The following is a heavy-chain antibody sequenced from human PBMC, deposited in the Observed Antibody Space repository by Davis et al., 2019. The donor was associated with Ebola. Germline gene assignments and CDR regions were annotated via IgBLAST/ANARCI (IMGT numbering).Heavy chain of an antibody. CDR1: GFTFSSYG. V-gene: IGHV3-30*03. J-gene: IGHJ4*02. D-gene: IGHD3-16*01. CDR2: IPYDGNDI. CDR3: VRELYDYVWLAYFHF. Sequence: GESLKISCAASGFTFSSYGMHWVRQAPGKGLEWVAVIPYDGNDISYAESVRGRFTISRDNSKNTLHLQMNSLRTEDTAIYYCVRELYDYVWLAYFHFWGQGTLVTVSS.